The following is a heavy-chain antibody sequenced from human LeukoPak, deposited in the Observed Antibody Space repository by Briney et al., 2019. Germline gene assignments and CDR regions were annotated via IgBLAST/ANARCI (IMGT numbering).Heavy chain of an antibody. V-gene: IGHV3-21*01. J-gene: IGHJ3*02. CDR2: ISSSSSYI. Sequence: AGGSLRLSCAASGFTFSSYSMNWVRQAPGKGLEWVSSISSSSSYIYYADSVKGRFTISRDNAKNSLYLQMNSLRAEDTAVYYCARDDGEYSSSWPDAFDIWGQGTMVTVSS. CDR1: GFTFSSYS. CDR3: ARDDGEYSSSWPDAFDI. D-gene: IGHD6-13*01.